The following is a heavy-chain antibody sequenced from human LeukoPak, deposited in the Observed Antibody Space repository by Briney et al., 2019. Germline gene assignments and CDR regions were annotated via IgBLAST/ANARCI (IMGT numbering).Heavy chain of an antibody. CDR1: GFTFSNAW. CDR2: IKSKTDGGTT. J-gene: IGHJ4*02. D-gene: IGHD5-18*01. V-gene: IGHV3-15*01. Sequence: GGSLRLSCAASGFTFSNAWMSWVRQAPGKGLEWVGRIKSKTDGGTTDYAAPAKGRFTISRDDSKNTLYLQMNSLKTEDTAVYYCTTDPNTAMVAYYFDYWGQGTLVTVSS. CDR3: TTDPNTAMVAYYFDY.